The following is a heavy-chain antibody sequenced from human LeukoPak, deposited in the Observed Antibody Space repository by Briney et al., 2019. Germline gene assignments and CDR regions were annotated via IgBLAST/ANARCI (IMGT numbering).Heavy chain of an antibody. Sequence: PGGSLTLSCAASGFTLSGYSMNWVRQAPGKGLESVSSISGSRSYIYYADSMKGRFTISRNHANNSLFLQLNSLRGQDTARYFCSGAEFNSSSRWYNDLWGRGTLVTVSS. CDR3: SGAEFNSSSRWYNDL. CDR1: GFTLSGYS. CDR2: ISGSRSYI. J-gene: IGHJ2*01. V-gene: IGHV3-21*01. D-gene: IGHD6-6*01.